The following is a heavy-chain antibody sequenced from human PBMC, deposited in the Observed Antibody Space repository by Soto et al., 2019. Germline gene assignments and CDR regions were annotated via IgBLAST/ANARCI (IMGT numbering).Heavy chain of an antibody. CDR2: IWSDGTNK. V-gene: IGHV3-33*01. D-gene: IGHD4-4*01. CDR1: GFTFSTYG. Sequence: PGGSLRLSCAASGFTFSTYGMHWVRQAPGKGLEWVALIWSDGTNKYYADSVKGRFTISRDNSKKTLYLQMNSLRAEDTAVYYCARDEVYRYGSFDSWGQGTMVTVSS. CDR3: ARDEVYRYGSFDS. J-gene: IGHJ4*02.